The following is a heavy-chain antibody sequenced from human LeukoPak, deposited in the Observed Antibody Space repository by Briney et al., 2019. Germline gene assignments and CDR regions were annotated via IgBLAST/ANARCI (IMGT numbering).Heavy chain of an antibody. Sequence: GGSLRLSCAASGFPFNTYAMSWVRQAPGKGLEWVSVINDRGDFTFYADSVKGRFTISRDNSKDTLYLQMNSLRAEDTAVYYCARGSVSGWYNGWGQGTLVTVSS. CDR3: ARGSVSGWYNG. V-gene: IGHV3-23*01. CDR2: INDRGDFT. J-gene: IGHJ4*02. CDR1: GFPFNTYA. D-gene: IGHD6-19*01.